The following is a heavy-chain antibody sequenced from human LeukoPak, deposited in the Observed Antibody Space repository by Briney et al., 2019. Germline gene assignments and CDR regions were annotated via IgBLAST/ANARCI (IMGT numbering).Heavy chain of an antibody. CDR1: GYTFTGYY. J-gene: IGHJ4*02. Sequence: GASVKVSCKASGYTFTGYYMHWVRQAPGQGLEWMGRINPNSGGTNYAQKFQGRVTKTRDTSISTAYMELSRLRSDDTAVYYCARVFGVVIKSLGYWGQGTLVTVSS. D-gene: IGHD3-3*01. CDR2: INPNSGGT. CDR3: ARVFGVVIKSLGY. V-gene: IGHV1-2*06.